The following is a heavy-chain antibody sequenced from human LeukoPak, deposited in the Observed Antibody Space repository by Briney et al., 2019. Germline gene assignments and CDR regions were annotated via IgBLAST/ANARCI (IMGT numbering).Heavy chain of an antibody. D-gene: IGHD6-6*01. CDR3: ARAVVRRSSSSYYFDS. V-gene: IGHV1-46*01. CDR2: VNPSGGST. J-gene: IGHJ4*02. CDR1: GYTFTSDY. Sequence: ASVKCSCKASGYTFTSDYMHWVRQAPGQGLEWMGIVNPSGGSTSYAQKLQGTVTMTTDTSTSTAYMELRSLRSDDTAVYYCARAVVRRSSSSYYFDSWGQGTLVTVSS.